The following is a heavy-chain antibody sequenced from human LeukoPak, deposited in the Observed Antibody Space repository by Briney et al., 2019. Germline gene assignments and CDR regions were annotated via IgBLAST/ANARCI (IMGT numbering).Heavy chain of an antibody. V-gene: IGHV1-18*01. Sequence: ASVKVSCKASGYTFTSYGISWVRQAPGQGLEWVGWISAYNGNTNYAQKLQGRVTMTTDTSTSTAYMELRSLRSDDTAVYYCARERYYYDSSGRRWWFDPWGQGTLVTVSS. J-gene: IGHJ5*02. D-gene: IGHD3-22*01. CDR2: ISAYNGNT. CDR1: GYTFTSYG. CDR3: ARERYYYDSSGRRWWFDP.